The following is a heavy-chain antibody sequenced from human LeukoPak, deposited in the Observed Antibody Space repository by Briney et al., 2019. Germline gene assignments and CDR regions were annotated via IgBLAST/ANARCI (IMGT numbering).Heavy chain of an antibody. V-gene: IGHV1-18*01. Sequence: ASVKVSCKASGYTFTSYGISWVRQAPGQGLEWMGWISAYNGNTNYAQKLQGRVTMTTDTSTSTAYMELRSLRSDDTAVYYCARSGGDYYDSSGYLDAFDIWGQGTMVTVSS. CDR1: GYTFTSYG. CDR3: ARSGGDYYDSSGYLDAFDI. J-gene: IGHJ3*02. CDR2: ISAYNGNT. D-gene: IGHD3-22*01.